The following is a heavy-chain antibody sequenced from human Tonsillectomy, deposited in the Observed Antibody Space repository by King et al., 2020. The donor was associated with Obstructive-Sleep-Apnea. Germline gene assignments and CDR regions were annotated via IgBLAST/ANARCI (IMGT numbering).Heavy chain of an antibody. D-gene: IGHD3-16*01. CDR3: AREVGSYGYYFDY. J-gene: IGHJ4*02. CDR1: GGSISSYY. V-gene: IGHV4-59*01. CDR2: VYYSGST. Sequence: VQLQESGPGLVKPSETLSLTCTVSGGSISSYYWSWIRQPPGKGLEWIGYVYYSGSTNYNPPLRSRVTISIDTSKNKFALKLGSVTAADTAVYYCAREVGSYGYYFDYWGQGTLVTVSS.